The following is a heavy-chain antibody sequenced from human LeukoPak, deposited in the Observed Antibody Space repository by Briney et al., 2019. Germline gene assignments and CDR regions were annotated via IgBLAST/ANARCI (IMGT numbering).Heavy chain of an antibody. J-gene: IGHJ4*02. CDR1: GYTFTTYG. D-gene: IGHD6-19*01. CDR3: ARALGSGWYFDL. CDR2: ISAYNGDT. V-gene: IGHV1-18*01. Sequence: RASVKVSCKASGYTFTTYGITWVRQAPGQGLEWMGWISAYNGDTNYAQKLQGRVTMTTDTSTSTAYMELRSLGSDDTAVYYCARALGSGWYFDLWGQGTLVTVSS.